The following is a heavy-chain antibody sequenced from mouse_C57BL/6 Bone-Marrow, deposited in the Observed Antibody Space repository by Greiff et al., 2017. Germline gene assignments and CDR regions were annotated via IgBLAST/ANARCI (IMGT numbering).Heavy chain of an antibody. D-gene: IGHD1-1*01. CDR1: GYTFTGYW. J-gene: IGHJ4*01. Sequence: VQLQQSGAELMKPGASVKLSCKATGYTFTGYWIEWVKQRPGHGLEWIGEILPGSGSTNYNEKFKGKATFTAATSSNTAYMQLSSLTTEDSAIYYCARPYYYGSSYEDYAMDYWGQGTSVTVSS. CDR3: ARPYYYGSSYEDYAMDY. V-gene: IGHV1-9*01. CDR2: ILPGSGST.